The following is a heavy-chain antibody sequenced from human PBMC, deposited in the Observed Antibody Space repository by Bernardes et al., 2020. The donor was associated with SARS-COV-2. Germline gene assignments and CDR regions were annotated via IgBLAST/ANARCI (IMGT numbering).Heavy chain of an antibody. D-gene: IGHD3-22*01. Sequence: SETLSLTCTVSGYSISSNYYWGWIRQPPGKGLEWIGSIYNSGSIYYNPTLKSRVTMSIDTSKNQFSLKLRSVTAADTAVYYCAKVKWVRVVLRQGYYFDYWGQGTLVTVSS. CDR1: GYSISSNYY. J-gene: IGHJ4*02. V-gene: IGHV4-38-2*02. CDR2: IYNSGSI. CDR3: AKVKWVRVVLRQGYYFDY.